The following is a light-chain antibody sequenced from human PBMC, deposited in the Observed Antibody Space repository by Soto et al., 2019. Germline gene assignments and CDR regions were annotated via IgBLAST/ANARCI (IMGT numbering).Light chain of an antibody. CDR3: QQYGYSPHN. V-gene: IGKV3-20*01. CDR1: QSISGNY. Sequence: EIVLTQSPGTLSLSPGERATLSCRASQSISGNYLGWFQQKPRQAPRLLIYVASSRATGIPDRFSGSATGTDFTLTFSSLEPQDFAVYYCQQYGYSPHNFGQGTQLEI. J-gene: IGKJ5*01. CDR2: VAS.